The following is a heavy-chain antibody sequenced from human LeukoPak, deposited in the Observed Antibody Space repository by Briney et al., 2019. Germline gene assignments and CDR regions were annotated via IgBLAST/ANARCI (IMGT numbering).Heavy chain of an antibody. CDR2: INHSGST. CDR1: GGSFSGYY. J-gene: IGHJ4*02. Sequence: SETLSLTCAVYGGSFSGYYWSWIRQPPGKGLEWIGEINHSGSTNYNPSLKSRVTISVDTSKNQFSLKLSSVTAADTAVYYCARRFTPYYDYVWGSYAGGGNFDYWGQGTLVTVSS. D-gene: IGHD3-16*01. V-gene: IGHV4-34*01. CDR3: ARRFTPYYDYVWGSYAGGGNFDY.